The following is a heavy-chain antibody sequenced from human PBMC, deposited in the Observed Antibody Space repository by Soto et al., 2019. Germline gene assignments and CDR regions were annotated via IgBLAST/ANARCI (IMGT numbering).Heavy chain of an antibody. CDR3: ARNSAAGLSLSFDY. Sequence: THSLTSTVSGGNIGSGGYYWSWIRQHPGKGLEWIGYIYYSGSTYYNPSLKSRVTISVDTSKNQFSLKLSSVTAADTAVYYCARNSAAGLSLSFDYWGQGALVTVSS. D-gene: IGHD6-13*01. CDR2: IYYSGST. CDR1: GGNIGSGGYY. J-gene: IGHJ4*02. V-gene: IGHV4-31*03.